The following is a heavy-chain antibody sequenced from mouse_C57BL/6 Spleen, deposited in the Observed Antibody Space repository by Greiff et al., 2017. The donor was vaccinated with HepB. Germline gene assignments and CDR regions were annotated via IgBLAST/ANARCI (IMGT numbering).Heavy chain of an antibody. D-gene: IGHD1-1*01. V-gene: IGHV5-17*01. J-gene: IGHJ4*01. CDR1: GFTFSDYG. Sequence: EVQRVESGGGLVKPGGSLKLSCAASGFTFSDYGMHWVRQAPEKGLEWVAYISSGSSTIYYADTVKGRFTISRDIAKNTLFLQMTSLRSEATAMYDCARRGYGSGGYCYAMDYWGQGTSVTVSS. CDR2: ISSGSSTI. CDR3: ARRGYGSGGYCYAMDY.